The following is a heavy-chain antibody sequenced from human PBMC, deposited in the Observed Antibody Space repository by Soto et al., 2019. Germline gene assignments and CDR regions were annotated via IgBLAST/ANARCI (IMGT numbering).Heavy chain of an antibody. J-gene: IGHJ6*02. D-gene: IGHD2-8*01. CDR3: ARLVVGYCTNGVCPMWSYYYGMDV. V-gene: IGHV4-39*01. Sequence: PSETLSLTCTVSGGSISSSSYYWGWIRQPPGKGLEWIGSIYYSGSTYYNPSLKSRVTISVDTSKNQFSLKLSSVTAADTAVYYCARLVVGYCTNGVCPMWSYYYGMDVWGQGTTVTVSS. CDR2: IYYSGST. CDR1: GGSISSSSYY.